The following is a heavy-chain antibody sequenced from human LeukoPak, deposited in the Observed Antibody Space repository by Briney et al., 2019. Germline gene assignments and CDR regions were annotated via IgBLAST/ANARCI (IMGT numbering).Heavy chain of an antibody. CDR1: GFTFSSSA. Sequence: GGSLRLSCAASGFTFSSSAMSWVRQAPGKGLEWVSEISASGGPHYPDSVKGRFTISRGNSKNTLYLQMNSLRAEDTAVYYCARDSQYAMDVWGQGTTVTVSS. CDR2: ISASGGP. V-gene: IGHV3-23*01. CDR3: ARDSQYAMDV. J-gene: IGHJ6*02.